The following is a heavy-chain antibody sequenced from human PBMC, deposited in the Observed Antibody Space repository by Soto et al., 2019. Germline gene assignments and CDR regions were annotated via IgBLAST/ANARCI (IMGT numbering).Heavy chain of an antibody. D-gene: IGHD3-10*01. J-gene: IGHJ4*02. CDR3: ARERYYYGSAYFDY. Sequence: SETLSLTCAVSSGSISSSNWWSWVRQPPGKGLEWIGEIYHSGSTNYNPSLKSRVTISVDKSKNQFSLKLSSVTAADTAVYYCARERYYYGSAYFDYWGQGTLVTVSS. CDR2: IYHSGST. V-gene: IGHV4-4*02. CDR1: SGSISSSNW.